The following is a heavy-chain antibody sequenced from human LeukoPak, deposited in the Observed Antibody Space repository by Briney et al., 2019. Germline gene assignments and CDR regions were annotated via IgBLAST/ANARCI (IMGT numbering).Heavy chain of an antibody. CDR2: ISAYNGNT. D-gene: IGHD2-15*01. V-gene: IGHV1-18*01. Sequence: ASVKVSCKASGYTFTSYGISWVRQAPGQGLEWMGWISAYNGNTNYAQKLQGRVTMTTDTSTSTAYMELRSLRSDDTAVYYCARTDSNTSCYMGGGSCYLPHWGQGTLVTVSS. CDR1: GYTFTSYG. J-gene: IGHJ4*02. CDR3: ARTDSNTSCYMGGGSCYLPH.